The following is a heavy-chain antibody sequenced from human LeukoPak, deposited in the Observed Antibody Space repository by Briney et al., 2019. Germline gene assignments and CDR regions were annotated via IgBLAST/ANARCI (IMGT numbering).Heavy chain of an antibody. V-gene: IGHV3-74*01. Sequence: GGSLRLSCAASGFTFDKAWMHWVRQAPGKGLVGVSRINDDGRSTNYADSVKGRFTISRDKAKNTLYLLINSLRAEDTAVYYCARVRWGGLYYFDYWGQGTLVTVSS. CDR1: GFTFDKAW. D-gene: IGHD3-16*01. CDR3: ARVRWGGLYYFDY. J-gene: IGHJ4*02. CDR2: INDDGRST.